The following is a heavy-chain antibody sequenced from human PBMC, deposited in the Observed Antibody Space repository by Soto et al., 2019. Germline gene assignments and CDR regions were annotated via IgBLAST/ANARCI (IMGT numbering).Heavy chain of an antibody. CDR2: ILPIFGTA. V-gene: IGHV1-69*14. Sequence: QVQLVQSGAEVKKPGSSVKVSCKASGGTFSTSSINWLRQAPGQRPEWMGNILPIFGTADYAQKCQGRVTITADKSTNTAYMELRSLLSEDTAVYYCARGQEYGCNSDAFYFWGHGAVVTVSS. CDR1: GGTFSTSS. J-gene: IGHJ3*01. D-gene: IGHD4-17*01. CDR3: ARGQEYGCNSDAFYF.